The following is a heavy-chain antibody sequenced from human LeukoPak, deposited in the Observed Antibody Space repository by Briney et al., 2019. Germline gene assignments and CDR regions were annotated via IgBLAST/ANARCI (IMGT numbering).Heavy chain of an antibody. D-gene: IGHD3-10*02. Sequence: PGGSLRPSCATSGFNFDRYTIHWVRQAPGKGLEWVSLAGWAGGTTFYSDSVRGRFTISRDSGRKSVCLQMNSLTTDDTAFYFCAKELDTMFFDYWGQGALVTVSS. CDR1: GFNFDRYT. CDR3: AKELDTMFFDY. V-gene: IGHV3-43*01. CDR2: AGWAGGTT. J-gene: IGHJ4*02.